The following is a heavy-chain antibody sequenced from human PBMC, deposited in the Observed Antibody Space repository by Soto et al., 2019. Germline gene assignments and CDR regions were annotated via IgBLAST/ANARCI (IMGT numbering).Heavy chain of an antibody. CDR2: IKQDGSEK. D-gene: IGHD3-9*01. CDR1: GFTFSSYW. V-gene: IGHV3-7*01. CDR3: ASGDYDILTGYSDY. Sequence: EVQLVESGGGLVQPGGSLRLSCAASGFTFSSYWMSWVRQAPGKGLEWVTNIKQDGSEKYYVDSVKGRFTISRDNAKNSLYLQMNSLRAEDTAVYYCASGDYDILTGYSDYWGQGTLVTVSS. J-gene: IGHJ4*02.